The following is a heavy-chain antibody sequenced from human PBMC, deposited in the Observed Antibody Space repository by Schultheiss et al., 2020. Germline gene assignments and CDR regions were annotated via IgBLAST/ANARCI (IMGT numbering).Heavy chain of an antibody. CDR3: ARDVLLWFGELFSGGGEGLFDP. J-gene: IGHJ5*02. Sequence: SATLSLTCTVSGGSISSGDYYWSWIRQPPGKGLEWIGYIYYSGSTYYNPSLKSRVTISVDTSKNQFSLKLSSVTAADTAVYYCARDVLLWFGELFSGGGEGLFDPWGQGTLVTVAS. D-gene: IGHD3-10*01. CDR1: GGSISSGDYY. V-gene: IGHV4-30-4*01. CDR2: IYYSGST.